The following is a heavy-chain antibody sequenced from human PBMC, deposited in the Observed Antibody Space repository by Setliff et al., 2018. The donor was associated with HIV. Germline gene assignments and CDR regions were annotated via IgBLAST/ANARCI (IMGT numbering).Heavy chain of an antibody. J-gene: IGHJ4*02. Sequence: GGSLRLSCAASELTFSNYAMTWVRQAPGHGLEWMGWIDPNSTDTNYADSVKGRFTISRDNSKNTLYLQMNSLRAEDTAVYYCAKIQNPQGYYYDSSGYYPHPGSPDYWGQGTLVTVSS. CDR2: IDPNSTDT. CDR3: AKIQNPQGYYYDSSGYYPHPGSPDY. CDR1: ELTFSNYA. V-gene: IGHV3-23*05. D-gene: IGHD3-22*01.